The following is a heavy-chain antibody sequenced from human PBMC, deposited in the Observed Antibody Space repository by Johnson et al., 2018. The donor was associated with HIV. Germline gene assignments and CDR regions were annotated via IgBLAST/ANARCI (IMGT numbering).Heavy chain of an antibody. CDR3: AKEFLIPTGGTFGFDF. V-gene: IGHV3-30*04. CDR2: ISSDESKK. CDR1: GFTFSSYA. J-gene: IGHJ3*01. Sequence: QVQLVESGGGVVRPGGSLRLSCAASGFTFSSYAMHWVRQAPGKGLEWVAVISSDESKKYYADSVKGRFTISRDNSKNTLYLQMNSLRAEDTAVYFCAKEFLIPTGGTFGFDFWGQGTMVTVSS. D-gene: IGHD6-13*01.